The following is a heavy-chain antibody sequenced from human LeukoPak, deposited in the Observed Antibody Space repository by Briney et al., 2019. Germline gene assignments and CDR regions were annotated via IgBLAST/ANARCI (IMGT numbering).Heavy chain of an antibody. D-gene: IGHD6-13*01. V-gene: IGHV1-18*01. CDR1: GYTFTSYG. Sequence: ASVKVSCKASGYTFTSYGISWVRQAPGQRLEWMGWISACDGNTNYAQKLQGSVTMTTDTSTSTAYMELRSLRSDDTAVYYCARKLAAVAGHMDVWGKGTTVTVSS. CDR3: ARKLAAVAGHMDV. J-gene: IGHJ6*03. CDR2: ISACDGNT.